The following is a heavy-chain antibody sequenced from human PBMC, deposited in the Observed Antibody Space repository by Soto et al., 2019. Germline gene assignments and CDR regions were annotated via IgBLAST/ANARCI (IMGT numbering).Heavy chain of an antibody. CDR3: ARKVEATRPHCMDV. CDR2: INTNTGNP. J-gene: IGHJ6*03. Sequence: ASVKVSCKASGYTFTSYAMNWVRQAPGQGLEWMGWINTNTGNPTYAQGFTGRFVFSLDTSVSTAYLQISSLKAEDTAVYYCARKVEATRPHCMDVWGKGTTVTVSS. CDR1: GYTFTSYA. D-gene: IGHD1-26*01. V-gene: IGHV7-4-1*02.